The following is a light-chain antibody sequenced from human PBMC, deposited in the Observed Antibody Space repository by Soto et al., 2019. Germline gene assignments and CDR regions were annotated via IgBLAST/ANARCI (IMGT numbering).Light chain of an antibody. V-gene: IGKV1-33*01. CDR3: QQYDNLPLT. CDR1: QDISNY. Sequence: DIQMPQSPSSLSASVGDRVTITCQASQDISNYLNWYQQKPGKAPKLLIYDACNLETGVPSRFSGSGSWTDFTFTISSLQPEDIATYYCQQYDNLPLTFGGGTKVEIK. CDR2: DAC. J-gene: IGKJ4*01.